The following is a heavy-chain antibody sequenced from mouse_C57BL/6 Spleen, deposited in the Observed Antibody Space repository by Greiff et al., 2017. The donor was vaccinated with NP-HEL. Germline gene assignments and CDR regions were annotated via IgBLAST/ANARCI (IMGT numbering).Heavy chain of an antibody. Sequence: EVQGVESGGDLVKPGGSLKLSCAASGFTFSSYGLSWVRQTPDKRLEWVATISSGGSYTYYPDSVKGRFTISRDNAKNTLYLQMSSLKSEDTAMYYCARQMITYYFDYWGQGTTLTVSS. J-gene: IGHJ2*01. D-gene: IGHD2-4*01. CDR2: ISSGGSYT. CDR1: GFTFSSYG. CDR3: ARQMITYYFDY. V-gene: IGHV5-6*01.